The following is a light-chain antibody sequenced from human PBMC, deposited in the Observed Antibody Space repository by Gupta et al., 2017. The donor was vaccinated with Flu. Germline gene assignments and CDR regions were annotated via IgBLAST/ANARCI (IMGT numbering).Light chain of an antibody. CDR3: HQYGTAPQT. CDR1: QSVTSSS. V-gene: IGKV3-20*01. Sequence: EIVLTQSPDTLSLSPGERATLSCRASQSVTSSSLAWYQQKPGQPPRLLIYGASRRATDIPDRFSGSGSGTXFTLTIXRLEPEDFVAYYCHQYGTAPQTFGXGTKVEIK. CDR2: GAS. J-gene: IGKJ1*01.